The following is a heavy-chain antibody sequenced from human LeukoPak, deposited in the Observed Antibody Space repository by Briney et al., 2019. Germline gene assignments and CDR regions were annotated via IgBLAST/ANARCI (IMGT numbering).Heavy chain of an antibody. CDR2: IIPIFGTA. J-gene: IGHJ6*02. D-gene: IGHD1-26*01. CDR3: ASGSYVSDYYGMDV. V-gene: IGHV1-69*13. Sequence: GASVKVSCKAPGGTFSSYAISWVRQAPGQGLEWMGGIIPIFGTANYAQKFQGRVTITADESTSTAYMELSSLRSEDTAVYYCASGSYVSDYYGMDVWGQGTTVTVSS. CDR1: GGTFSSYA.